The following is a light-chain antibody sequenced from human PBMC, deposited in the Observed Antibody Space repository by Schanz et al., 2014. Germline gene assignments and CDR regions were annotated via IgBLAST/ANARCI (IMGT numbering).Light chain of an antibody. CDR1: QSISSF. V-gene: IGKV3-20*01. CDR3: QQYGTSPLT. CDR2: GAS. Sequence: EIVLTQSPATLSLSPGERATLSCRASQSISSFLAWYQQKRGQAPRLLIYGASSRATGVPDRFSGSGSESETDFTLTISRLEPEDFAVYYCQQYGTSPLTFGGGTKVGIK. J-gene: IGKJ4*01.